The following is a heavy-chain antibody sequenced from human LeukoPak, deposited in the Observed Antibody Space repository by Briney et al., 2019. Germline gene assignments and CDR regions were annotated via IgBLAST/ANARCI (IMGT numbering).Heavy chain of an antibody. Sequence: GGSLRLSCAASGFTFSSYGMHWVRQAPGKGLEWVAFIRYDGSNKYYADSVKGRFTISRDNSKNTLYLQMNSLRAEDTAVYYCARDPTYYYDSSGYYYYFDYWGQGTLVTVSS. CDR2: IRYDGSNK. J-gene: IGHJ4*02. V-gene: IGHV3-30*02. D-gene: IGHD3-22*01. CDR3: ARDPTYYYDSSGYYYYFDY. CDR1: GFTFSSYG.